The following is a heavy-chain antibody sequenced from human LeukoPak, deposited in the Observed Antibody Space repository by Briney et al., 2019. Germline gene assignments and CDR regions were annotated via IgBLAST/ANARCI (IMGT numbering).Heavy chain of an antibody. Sequence: PGGSLRLSCAASGFTFSYYTMNWVRQAPGMGPEWVSYISSDTGSTIYYADSVKGRFTISRDNAKNSLYLQMNSLRDEDTAMYYCAREGVNAFDIWGQGTMVIVAS. V-gene: IGHV3-48*02. CDR3: AREGVNAFDI. D-gene: IGHD3-10*01. CDR2: ISSDTGSTI. CDR1: GFTFSYYT. J-gene: IGHJ3*02.